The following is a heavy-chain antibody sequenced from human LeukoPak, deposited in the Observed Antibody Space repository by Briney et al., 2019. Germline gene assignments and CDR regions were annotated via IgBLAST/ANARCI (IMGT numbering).Heavy chain of an antibody. CDR3: ASDAGGGEYFDY. D-gene: IGHD3-16*01. J-gene: IGHJ4*02. CDR2: IYHSGST. Sequence: SETLSLTCTVSGGSISSGGYYWSWIRQPPGKGLEWIGYIYHSGSTYYNPSLKSRVTISVDRSKNQFSLKLSSVTAADTAVYYCASDAGGGEYFDYWGQGTLVTVSS. CDR1: GGSISSGGYY. V-gene: IGHV4-30-2*02.